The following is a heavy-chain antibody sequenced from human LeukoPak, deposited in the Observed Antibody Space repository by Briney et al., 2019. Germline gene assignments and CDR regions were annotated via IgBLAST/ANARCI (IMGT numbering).Heavy chain of an antibody. J-gene: IGHJ4*02. CDR3: ARRIAWGRLDY. Sequence: AESLRISCKGSGYTFTNYWIGWVRQVPGKGLEWMGIINPGDSDTRYSPSLQGQVTMSADKSISTAYLQWSSPKASDTAIYYCARRIAWGRLDYWGQGTLVTVSS. V-gene: IGHV5-51*01. CDR1: GYTFTNYW. D-gene: IGHD7-27*01. CDR2: INPGDSDT.